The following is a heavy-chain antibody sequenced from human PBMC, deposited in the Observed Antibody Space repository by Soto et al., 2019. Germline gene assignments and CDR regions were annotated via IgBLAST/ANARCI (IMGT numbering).Heavy chain of an antibody. V-gene: IGHV3-48*02. CDR3: ARVIMDV. Sequence: GGSLRLSCVVSGFTLGGYSMNWVRQAPGKGLEWVSYISDSGSRMYYADSVKGRFTISRDNAKNSLYLQMNSLRDEDTAVYYCARVIMDVWGQGTTVTVS. CDR1: GFTLGGYS. CDR2: ISDSGSRM. J-gene: IGHJ6*02.